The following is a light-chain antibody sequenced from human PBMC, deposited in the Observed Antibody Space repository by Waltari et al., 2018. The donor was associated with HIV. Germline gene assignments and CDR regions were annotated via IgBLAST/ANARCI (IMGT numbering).Light chain of an antibody. CDR2: RNN. CDR3: AAWDDSLSGRYV. Sequence: QSVLTQPPSASGTSGQRVTISCSGSSSNIGSNYVYWYQQLPGTAPKLLIYRNNHRPSGVPDRFSGSKSGTSASLAISGLRSEDEADYYCAAWDDSLSGRYVFGTGTKVTVL. J-gene: IGLJ1*01. V-gene: IGLV1-47*01. CDR1: SSNIGSNY.